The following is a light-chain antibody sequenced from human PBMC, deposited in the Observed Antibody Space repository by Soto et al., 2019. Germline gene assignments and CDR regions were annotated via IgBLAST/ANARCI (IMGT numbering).Light chain of an antibody. CDR3: QSYDRNSVV. CDR2: EDN. CDR1: SGSIVNNY. V-gene: IGLV6-57*02. Sequence: NFMLTQPHSVSASPGKTVTISCTGSSGSIVNNYVQWYQQRPGSAPIIVIYEDNLRPSGVPDRFSGSIDSSSNSASLTISGLKTEDEADYYCQSYDRNSVVFGGGTKLTVL. J-gene: IGLJ2*01.